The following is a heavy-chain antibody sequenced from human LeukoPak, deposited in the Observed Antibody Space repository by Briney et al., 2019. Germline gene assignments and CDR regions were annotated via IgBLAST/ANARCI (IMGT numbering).Heavy chain of an antibody. D-gene: IGHD5-12*01. Sequence: GASVKVSCKASGYTFTGYYMHWVRQAPGQGLEWMGWINPNSGGTNYAQKFQGRVTMTRDTSISTAYMELSRLRSDDTAVYYCARGLGMATRVPSSTNWGQGTLVTVPS. CDR1: GYTFTGYY. CDR3: ARGLGMATRVPSSTN. CDR2: INPNSGGT. J-gene: IGHJ4*02. V-gene: IGHV1-2*02.